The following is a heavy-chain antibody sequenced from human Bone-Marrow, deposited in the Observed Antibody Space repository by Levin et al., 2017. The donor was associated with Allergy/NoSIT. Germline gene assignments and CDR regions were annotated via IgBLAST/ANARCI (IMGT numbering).Heavy chain of an antibody. Sequence: GESLKISCKASGYTFTGYYMHWVRQAPGQGLEWMGWINPNSGGTNYAQKFQGRVTMTRDTSISTAYMELSRLRSDDTAVYYCARDGGATTLDYWGQGTLVTVSS. CDR2: INPNSGGT. V-gene: IGHV1-2*02. J-gene: IGHJ4*02. CDR3: ARDGGATTLDY. D-gene: IGHD1-26*01. CDR1: GYTFTGYY.